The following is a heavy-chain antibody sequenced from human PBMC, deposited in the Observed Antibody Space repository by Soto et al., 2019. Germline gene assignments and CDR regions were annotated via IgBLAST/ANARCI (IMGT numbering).Heavy chain of an antibody. Sequence: EVQLLESGGGLVQPGGSLRLSCAASGFTFSSYAMSWVRQAPGKGLEWISVISGSDDSTYYADSVKGRFTISRDNSKNTLHLQMNSLRAEDTAVYYCAKGASASCYANVDYWGQGTPVTVSS. D-gene: IGHD2-2*01. V-gene: IGHV3-23*01. J-gene: IGHJ4*02. CDR2: ISGSDDST. CDR3: AKGASASCYANVDY. CDR1: GFTFSSYA.